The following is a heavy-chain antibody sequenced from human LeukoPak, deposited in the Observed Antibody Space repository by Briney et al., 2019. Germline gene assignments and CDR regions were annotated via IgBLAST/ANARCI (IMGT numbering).Heavy chain of an antibody. CDR2: IYYSGTT. J-gene: IGHJ4*02. Sequence: SETLSLTCTVSGGSISSYYWSWIRQPPGKGLEWIGYIYYSGTTNYNPSLKSRLSFSIDTSKNQFSLKLTSMTAADTAVYYCARRNGDYGTYYFDYWGQGTLVTVSS. D-gene: IGHD4-17*01. CDR1: GGSISSYY. V-gene: IGHV4-59*01. CDR3: ARRNGDYGTYYFDY.